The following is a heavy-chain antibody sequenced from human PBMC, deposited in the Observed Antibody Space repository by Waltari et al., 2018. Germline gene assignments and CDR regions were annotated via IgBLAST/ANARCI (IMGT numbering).Heavy chain of an antibody. Sequence: QVQLVQSGAEVKKPGSSVKVSCKASGGTFSSYAISWVRQAPGQGLEWMGWMNPNSGNTGYAQKFQGRVTMTRNTSISTAYMELSSLRSEDTAVYYCARGADYDFWSGYHDYWGQGTLVTVSS. CDR1: GGTFSSYA. D-gene: IGHD3-3*01. V-gene: IGHV1-8*02. CDR3: ARGADYDFWSGYHDY. J-gene: IGHJ4*02. CDR2: MNPNSGNT.